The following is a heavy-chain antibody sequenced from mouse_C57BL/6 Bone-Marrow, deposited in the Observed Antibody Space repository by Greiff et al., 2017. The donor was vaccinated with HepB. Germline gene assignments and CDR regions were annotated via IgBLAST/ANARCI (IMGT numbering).Heavy chain of an antibody. CDR2: IDPANGNT. D-gene: IGHD2-13*01. J-gene: IGHJ4*01. V-gene: IGHV14-3*01. CDR1: GFNIKNTY. Sequence: VQLKESVAELVRPGASVKLSCTASGFNIKNTYMHWVKQRPEQGLEWIGRIDPANGNTKYAPKFQGKATITADTSSNTAYLQLSSLTSEDTAIYYCAFYYGASYYYAMDYWGQGTSVTVSS. CDR3: AFYYGASYYYAMDY.